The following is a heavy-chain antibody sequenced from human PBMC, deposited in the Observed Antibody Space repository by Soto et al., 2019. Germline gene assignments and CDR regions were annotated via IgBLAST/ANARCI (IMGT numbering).Heavy chain of an antibody. V-gene: IGHV4-4*02. CDR1: GGSFTSNNW. J-gene: IGHJ4*02. D-gene: IGHD1-7*01. CDR3: ASRDPGTSVDY. CDR2: IYRTGST. Sequence: SETLSLTCAVSGGSFTSNNWWTWVRQPPGQGLEWIGEIYRTGSTNYNPSLKSRVTISLDKSENQFSLKVTSLTAADTALYYCASRDPGTSVDYWGRGTLVTVSS.